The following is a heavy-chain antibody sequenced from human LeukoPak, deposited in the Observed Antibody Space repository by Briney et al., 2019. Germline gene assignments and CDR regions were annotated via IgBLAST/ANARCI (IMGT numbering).Heavy chain of an antibody. CDR2: INSDGTSL. Sequence: GGSLRLSCAASGFTLNTYWTNWVRQAPGKGLVWVSRINSDGTSLTYADSVKGRFTVSRDNAKNTLYLQMNSLRAEDTAVYYCTRDLRMDYYYVDYYYYGMDVWGQGTTVTVSS. J-gene: IGHJ6*02. CDR3: TRDLRMDYYYVDYYYYGMDV. D-gene: IGHD3-10*02. V-gene: IGHV3-74*03. CDR1: GFTLNTYW.